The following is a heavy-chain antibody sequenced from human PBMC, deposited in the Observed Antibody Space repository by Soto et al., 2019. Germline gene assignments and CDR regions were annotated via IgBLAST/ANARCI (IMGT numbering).Heavy chain of an antibody. CDR2: ISGDGGST. CDR1: GFTFDDYA. CDR3: PKVAIWFGELVLDY. D-gene: IGHD3-10*01. J-gene: IGHJ4*02. V-gene: IGHV3-43*02. Sequence: GGSLRLSCAASGFTFDDYAMHWVRQAPGKGLEWVSLISGDGGSTYYADSVKGRFTISTDNTKNSLYLQMNSLRTEDSDLYYYPKVAIWFGELVLDYWGQGTLVTVSS.